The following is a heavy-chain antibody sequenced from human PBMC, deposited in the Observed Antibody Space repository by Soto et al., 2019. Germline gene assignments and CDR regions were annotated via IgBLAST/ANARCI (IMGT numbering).Heavy chain of an antibody. CDR1: GYTFTCYY. V-gene: IGHV1-2*04. D-gene: IGHD3-9*01. Sequence: GASVKVSCKASGYTFTCYYMHWVRQAPGQGLEWMGWINPNSGGTNYAQKFQGWVTMTRDTSISTAYMELSRLRSDDTAVYYCARDVVLRYFDPSSGPFDPWGQGTLVTVSS. CDR3: ARDVVLRYFDPSSGPFDP. J-gene: IGHJ5*02. CDR2: INPNSGGT.